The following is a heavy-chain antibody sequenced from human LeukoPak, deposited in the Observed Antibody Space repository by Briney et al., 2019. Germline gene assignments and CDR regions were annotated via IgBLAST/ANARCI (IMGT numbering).Heavy chain of an antibody. CDR2: ISGGTT. Sequence: GGSLRLSCTASGFTFGDYLMSWFRQAPGKGLEWIGFISGGTTEYAASVKGRFTISRDDPTSTAYLQMNSLTTEDTAVYYCSRGSGWLSVYWGQGTLVTVSS. CDR3: SRGSGWLSVY. J-gene: IGHJ4*02. V-gene: IGHV3-49*03. D-gene: IGHD6-19*01. CDR1: GFTFGDYL.